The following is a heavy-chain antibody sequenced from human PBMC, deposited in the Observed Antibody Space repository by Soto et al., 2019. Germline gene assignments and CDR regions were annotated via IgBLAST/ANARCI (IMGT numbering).Heavy chain of an antibody. CDR1: GGSISSYY. J-gene: IGHJ6*03. V-gene: IGHV4-59*01. D-gene: IGHD6-6*01. CDR3: ARNPSSIAARYYYYYMDV. CDR2: IYYSGST. Sequence: SETLSLTCTVSGGSISSYYWSWIRQPPGKGLEWIGYIYYSGSTNYNPSLKSRVTISVDTSKNQFSLKLSSVTAADTAVYYCARNPSSIAARYYYYYMDVWGKGTTVTVSS.